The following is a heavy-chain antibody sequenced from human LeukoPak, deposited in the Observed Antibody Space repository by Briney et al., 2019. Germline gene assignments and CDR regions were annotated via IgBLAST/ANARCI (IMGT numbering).Heavy chain of an antibody. CDR2: INPNSGGT. J-gene: IGHJ3*02. D-gene: IGHD4-11*01. CDR3: ARDKAGLPQSYAFDI. V-gene: IGHV1-2*06. Sequence: ASVKVSCKASGYTFTGYYMHWVRQAPGQGLEWMGRINPNSGGTNYAQKFQGRVTMTRDTSISTAYMELSRLRSDDTAVYYCARDKAGLPQSYAFDIWGQGTMVTVSS. CDR1: GYTFTGYY.